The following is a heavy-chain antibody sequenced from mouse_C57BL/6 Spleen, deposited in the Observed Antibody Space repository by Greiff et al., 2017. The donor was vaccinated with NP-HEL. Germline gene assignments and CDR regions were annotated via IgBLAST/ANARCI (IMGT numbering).Heavy chain of an antibody. J-gene: IGHJ1*03. D-gene: IGHD1-1*01. CDR1: GYTFTSYW. CDR2: IYPTDSAT. CDR3: ASGDDCSSSCVGYFDV. V-gene: IGHV1-52*01. Sequence: VQLQQSGAELVKPGSSVKMSCKASGYTFTSYWMHWVQQRPIQGLEWIGYIYPTDSATHYNHKFKGKVTLTVDKSSSTAYMQLSSLTSEDSALLYGASGDDCSSSCVGYFDVWGKGTTVTVSS.